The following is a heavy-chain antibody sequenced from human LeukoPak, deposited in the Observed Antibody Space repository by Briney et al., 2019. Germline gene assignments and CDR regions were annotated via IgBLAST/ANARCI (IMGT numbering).Heavy chain of an antibody. CDR3: TRDPRTHTGNYIYYYFDY. CDR1: GFTFGDYA. J-gene: IGHJ4*02. CDR2: ISSKVYHGAP. V-gene: IGHV3-49*04. D-gene: IGHD1-26*01. Sequence: GRSLRLSCSGSGFTFGDYAISWVRQAPGKGLEWVGFISSKVYHGAPEYAASVKGRFTISRDGSNSIAYLHMNSLKTEDTAVYFCTRDPRTHTGNYIYYYFDYWGQGALVTVS.